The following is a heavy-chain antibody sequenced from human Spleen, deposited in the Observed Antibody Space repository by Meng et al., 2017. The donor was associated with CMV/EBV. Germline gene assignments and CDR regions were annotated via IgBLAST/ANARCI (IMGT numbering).Heavy chain of an antibody. D-gene: IGHD3-22*01. CDR3: ARDGDSSGYYLGADY. CDR1: GYTFTSYA. Sequence: SGYTFTSYAMNWVRQAPGQGLEWMGWINTNTGNPTYAQGFTGRFVFSLDTSVSTAYLQISSLKAEDTAVYYCARDGDSSGYYLGADYWGQGTLVTV. J-gene: IGHJ4*02. V-gene: IGHV7-4-1*02. CDR2: INTNTGNP.